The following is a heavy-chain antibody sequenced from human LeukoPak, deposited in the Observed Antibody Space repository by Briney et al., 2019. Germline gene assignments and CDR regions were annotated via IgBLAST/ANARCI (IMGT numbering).Heavy chain of an antibody. CDR1: GGSISSYY. D-gene: IGHD6-6*01. CDR3: ARSHSSSSFDY. V-gene: IGHV4-59*05. CDR2: IYYSGST. Sequence: SETLSLTCTVSGGSISSYYWSWIRQPPGKGLEWIGSIYYSGSTYYNPSLKSRVTISVDTSKNQFSLKLSSVTAADTAVYYCARSHSSSSFDYWGQGTLVTVSS. J-gene: IGHJ4*02.